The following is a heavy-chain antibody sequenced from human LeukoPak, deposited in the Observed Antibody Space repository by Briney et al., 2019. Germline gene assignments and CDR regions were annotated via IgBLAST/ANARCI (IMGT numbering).Heavy chain of an antibody. J-gene: IGHJ4*02. CDR2: IYSRGST. Sequence: GGSLRLSCAASGFTFSSYSMNWVRQAPGKGLEWVSVIYSRGSTFYADSVKGRFTISRDNSKNTLYLQMHSLRAEDTAVYYCAKGGNTYGGFDFWGQGTPVTVSS. D-gene: IGHD5-18*01. CDR3: AKGGNTYGGFDF. CDR1: GFTFSSYS. V-gene: IGHV3-53*01.